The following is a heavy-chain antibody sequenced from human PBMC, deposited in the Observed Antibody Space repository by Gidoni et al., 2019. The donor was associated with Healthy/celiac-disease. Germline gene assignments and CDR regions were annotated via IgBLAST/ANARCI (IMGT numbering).Heavy chain of an antibody. V-gene: IGHV4-34*01. Sequence: QAQLQQWGAGLLKPSETLSLTCAVYGGSFSGYYWSWIRQPPGKGLEWIGEINHSGSTNYNPSLKSRVTISVDTSKNQFSLKLSSVTAADTAVYYCASIIAAAGTYWFDPWGQGTLVTVSA. J-gene: IGHJ5*02. CDR2: INHSGST. CDR3: ASIIAAAGTYWFDP. D-gene: IGHD6-13*01. CDR1: GGSFSGYY.